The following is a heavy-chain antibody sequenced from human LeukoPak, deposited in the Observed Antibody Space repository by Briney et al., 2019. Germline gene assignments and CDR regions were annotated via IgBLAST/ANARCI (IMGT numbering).Heavy chain of an antibody. CDR3: ASPSSSGWYYFDY. V-gene: IGHV1-8*01. Sequence: GASVKVSCKASGYTFTSYDINWVRQATGQGLEWMGWMNPNSGNTGYVQKFQGRVTMTRNTSIITAYMELSSLRSEDTAVYYCASPSSSGWYYFDYWGQGTLVTVSS. CDR2: MNPNSGNT. J-gene: IGHJ4*02. D-gene: IGHD6-19*01. CDR1: GYTFTSYD.